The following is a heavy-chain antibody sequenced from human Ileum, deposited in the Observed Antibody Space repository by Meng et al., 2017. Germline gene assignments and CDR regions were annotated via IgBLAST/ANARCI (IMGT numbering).Heavy chain of an antibody. CDR2: VYHSGST. CDR3: ARGGLTLERRPLDY. V-gene: IGHV4-4*03. D-gene: IGHD1-1*01. Sequence: GMVPEAGPGWVQLLGTLSFTCTVSGDSITNTNWWNWVRQPPGKGLEWIGEVYHSGSTNYNPSLQSRVTISIDKSKNQFSLNLTSVTVADTAVYYCARGGLTLERRPLDYWGQGTLVTVSS. J-gene: IGHJ4*02. CDR1: GDSITNTNW.